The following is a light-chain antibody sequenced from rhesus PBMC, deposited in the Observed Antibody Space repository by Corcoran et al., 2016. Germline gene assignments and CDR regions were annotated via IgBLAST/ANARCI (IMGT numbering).Light chain of an antibody. CDR2: AAS. J-gene: IGKJ2*01. Sequence: DIQMTQSPSSLSASLGDTVTITCRASQSISSWLAWYQQKPGKAPNLLIFAASTLQSGVPSRFSGSGSGTNFTLTISILQSEDSAAYFCQQYNSHPYNFGQGTKVEIK. CDR3: QQYNSHPYN. CDR1: QSISSW. V-gene: IGKV1S11*01.